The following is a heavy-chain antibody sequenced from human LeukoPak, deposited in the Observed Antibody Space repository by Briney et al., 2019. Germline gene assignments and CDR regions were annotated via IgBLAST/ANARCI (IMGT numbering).Heavy chain of an antibody. CDR3: TSFYETN. D-gene: IGHD2/OR15-2a*01. CDR2: VNSDGSAT. J-gene: IGHJ4*02. V-gene: IGHV3-74*01. Sequence: PGGSLGLSCAASGFIFTKYWMHWVRQAPGKGLVWVSHVNSDGSATSYADSVKGRFTISRDNAKNTVYLHVNSLRVEDTAVYYCTSFYETNWGQGTLVTVS. CDR1: GFIFTKYW.